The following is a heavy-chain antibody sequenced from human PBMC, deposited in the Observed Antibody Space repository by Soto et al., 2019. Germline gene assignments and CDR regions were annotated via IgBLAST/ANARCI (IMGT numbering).Heavy chain of an antibody. Sequence: QVPLVQSGAEVKKPGASVKVSCKVSVYTFTDLSMHWVRQAPGEGLEWMGGFDPEKGTRIYAQNFQGRVTMTEDTSTGTAYMELSSLRSDDTAVYYCAASILRVWVLPHFDYWGQGTLVSVSS. CDR2: FDPEKGTR. V-gene: IGHV1-24*01. CDR3: AASILRVWVLPHFDY. D-gene: IGHD3-10*01. J-gene: IGHJ4*02. CDR1: VYTFTDLS.